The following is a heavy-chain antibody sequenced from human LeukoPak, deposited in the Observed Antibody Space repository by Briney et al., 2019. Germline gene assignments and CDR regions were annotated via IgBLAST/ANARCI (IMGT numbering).Heavy chain of an antibody. Sequence: GGSLRLSCKAPGLSFSGSSRNWVGQPPGKGLEWVAYITGSSSRTLYADSVRGRFTISRDNAKNSLHLQMSSLRVEDTGIYYCVRDPNALDLWGQGTLVTVSS. J-gene: IGHJ4*02. CDR3: VRDPNALDL. CDR2: ITGSSSRT. CDR1: GLSFSGSS. V-gene: IGHV3-48*04. D-gene: IGHD1-1*01.